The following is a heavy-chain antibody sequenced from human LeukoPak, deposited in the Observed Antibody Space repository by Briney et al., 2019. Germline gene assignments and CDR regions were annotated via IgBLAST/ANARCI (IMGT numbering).Heavy chain of an antibody. D-gene: IGHD3-3*01. V-gene: IGHV4-39*07. CDR3: ARDLRGGEPGNFFDY. J-gene: IGHJ4*02. CDR1: GGSISSSRYS. Sequence: SETLSLTCTVSGGSISSSRYSWGWIRQPPGKGLEWIGTIYYTGSTYYNPSLRSRVTISLDTSKNQFSLKLNSVTAADTAVYYCARDLRGGEPGNFFDYWGQGTLVTVSS. CDR2: IYYTGST.